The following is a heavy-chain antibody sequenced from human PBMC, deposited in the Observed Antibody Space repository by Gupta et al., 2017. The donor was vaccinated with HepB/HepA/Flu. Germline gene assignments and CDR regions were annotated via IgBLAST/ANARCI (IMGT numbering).Heavy chain of an antibody. Sequence: QITLTESGPPLVKPTQTLTLTCPFSGFSLSTSGVGVGWIRQPPGKALEWLALIYWDDDKRYSPSLKSRLTITKDTAKNQVVLTMTNMDPVETATYYWAHSRYYYDSGGYSDAVDIWGQGTMVTVSS. V-gene: IGHV2-5*02. CDR3: AHSRYYYDSGGYSDAVDI. CDR1: GFSLSTSGVG. D-gene: IGHD3-22*01. J-gene: IGHJ3*02. CDR2: IYWDDDK.